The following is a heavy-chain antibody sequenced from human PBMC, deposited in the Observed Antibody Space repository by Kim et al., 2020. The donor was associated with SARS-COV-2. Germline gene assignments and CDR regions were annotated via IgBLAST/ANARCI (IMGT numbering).Heavy chain of an antibody. J-gene: IGHJ4*02. Sequence: KYSRKCQGRVTITRDTSASTAYMELSSLRSEDTAVYYCARDGSGPKGFDYWGQGTLVTVSS. CDR3: ARDGSGPKGFDY. V-gene: IGHV1-3*01.